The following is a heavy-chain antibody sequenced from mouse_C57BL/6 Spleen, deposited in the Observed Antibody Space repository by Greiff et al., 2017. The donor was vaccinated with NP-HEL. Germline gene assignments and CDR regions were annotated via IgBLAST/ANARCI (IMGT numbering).Heavy chain of an antibody. CDR3: ARSGGYYEGMDY. D-gene: IGHD2-3*01. V-gene: IGHV1-64*01. J-gene: IGHJ4*01. CDR2: IHPNSGST. CDR1: GYTFTSYW. Sequence: QVQLQQSGAELVKPGASVKLSCKASGYTFTSYWMHWVKQRPGQGLEWIGMIHPNSGSTNYNEKFKSKATLTVDKSSSTAYMQLSSLTSEDSAVYYCARSGGYYEGMDYWGQGTSVTVSS.